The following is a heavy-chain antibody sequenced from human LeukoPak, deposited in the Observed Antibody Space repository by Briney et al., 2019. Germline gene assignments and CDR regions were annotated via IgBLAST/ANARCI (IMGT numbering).Heavy chain of an antibody. Sequence: QTGGSLRLSCAASGFTFSSYSIDWVRQAPGKGLEWLSYISSSSSTIYYADSVKGRFTISRDNAKNSLYLQMNSLRAEDTALYYCAKPFIAARALYNWFDPWGQGTLVTVSS. V-gene: IGHV3-48*04. D-gene: IGHD6-6*01. J-gene: IGHJ5*02. CDR3: AKPFIAARALYNWFDP. CDR1: GFTFSSYS. CDR2: ISSSSSTI.